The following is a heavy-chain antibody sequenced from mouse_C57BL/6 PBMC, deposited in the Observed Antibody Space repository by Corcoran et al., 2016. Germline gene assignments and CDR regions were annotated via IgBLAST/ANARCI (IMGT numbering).Heavy chain of an antibody. V-gene: IGHV1-26*01. D-gene: IGHD2-4*01. Sequence: EVQLQQSGPELVKPGASVKISCKASGYTFTDYYMNWVKQSHGKSLEWIGDINPNNGGTSYNQKFKGKATLTVDKSSSTAYMELRSLTSEDSAVYYCAGYDYDAWFAYWGQGTLVTVSA. CDR1: GYTFTDYY. CDR2: INPNNGGT. J-gene: IGHJ3*01. CDR3: AGYDYDAWFAY.